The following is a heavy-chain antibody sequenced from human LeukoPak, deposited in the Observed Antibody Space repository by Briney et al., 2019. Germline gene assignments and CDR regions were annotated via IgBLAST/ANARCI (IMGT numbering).Heavy chain of an antibody. CDR2: INPNSGGT. CDR3: ARAYSSSWYVGVHYYHYYMDV. V-gene: IGHV1-2*02. J-gene: IGHJ6*03. CDR1: GYTFTNYY. Sequence: ASVKVSCKASGYTFTNYYMHWVRQAPGQGLEWMGWINPNSGGTNYAQKFQGRVTMTRDTSISTAYMELSSLRSEDTAVYYCARAYSSSWYVGVHYYHYYMDVWGKGTTVTVSS. D-gene: IGHD6-13*01.